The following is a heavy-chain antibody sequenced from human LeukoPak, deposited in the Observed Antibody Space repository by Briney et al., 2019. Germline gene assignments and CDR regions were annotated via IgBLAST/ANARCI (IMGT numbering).Heavy chain of an antibody. CDR2: ISAYNGNT. Sequence: GASVKVSCKASGYTFTSYGISWVRQAPGQGLEWMGWISAYNGNTNYAQKLQGRVTMTTDTSTSTAYMELRSLRSDDTAVYYCARDCSSTSCYLPPDDAFDIWGQGTMVTVSS. D-gene: IGHD2-2*01. CDR1: GYTFTSYG. V-gene: IGHV1-18*01. CDR3: ARDCSSTSCYLPPDDAFDI. J-gene: IGHJ3*02.